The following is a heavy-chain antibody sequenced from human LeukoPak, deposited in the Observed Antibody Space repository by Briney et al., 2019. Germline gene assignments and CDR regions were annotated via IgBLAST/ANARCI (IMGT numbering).Heavy chain of an antibody. Sequence: GGSLRLSCAASGFTFSSYGMSWVRQAPGKGLEWVSAISGSGGSTYYADSVKGRFTISRDNSKNTLYLQMNSLRAEDTAVYYCAKRLLSSYFDWLLPPSGYWGQGTLVTVSS. J-gene: IGHJ4*02. CDR3: AKRLLSSYFDWLLPPSGY. V-gene: IGHV3-23*01. CDR1: GFTFSSYG. CDR2: ISGSGGST. D-gene: IGHD3-9*01.